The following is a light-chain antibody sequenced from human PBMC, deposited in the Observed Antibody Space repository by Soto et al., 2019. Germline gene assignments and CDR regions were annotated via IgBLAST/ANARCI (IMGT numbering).Light chain of an antibody. J-gene: IGLJ2*01. V-gene: IGLV2-14*01. Sequence: QSALTQPASVSGSPGQSITISCTGTSTDVGAYNYASWYQQHPGKAPKLVIYDASNRPSGVSDRFSGSKSGNTASLTISGLQAEDEADYHCSSYTSISTVVFGGGTKLTVL. CDR3: SSYTSISTVV. CDR2: DAS. CDR1: STDVGAYNY.